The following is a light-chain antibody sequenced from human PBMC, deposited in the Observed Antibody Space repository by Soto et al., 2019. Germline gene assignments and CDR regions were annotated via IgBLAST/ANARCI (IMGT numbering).Light chain of an antibody. CDR2: DAS. CDR1: KSVSSSY. V-gene: IGKV3-11*01. Sequence: EIVFTQSPGTVSLSPGERATLSCRATKSVSSSYLAWYQHKPGQAPRLLIYDASNRATGIPARFSGSGSGTDFTLTISSLEPEDFAVYYCQQRSNWPRTFGQGTKVDI. J-gene: IGKJ1*01. CDR3: QQRSNWPRT.